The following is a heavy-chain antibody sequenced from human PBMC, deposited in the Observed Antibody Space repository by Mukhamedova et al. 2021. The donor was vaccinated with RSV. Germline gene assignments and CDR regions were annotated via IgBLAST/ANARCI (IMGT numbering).Heavy chain of an antibody. J-gene: IGHJ4*02. D-gene: IGHD4-23*01. Sequence: VRQAPGKGLEWVANIKQDGSEKYYVDSVKGRFTISRDNAKNSLYLQMNSLRAEDTAVYYCARDRVVISYWGQGTLVTVSS. CDR2: IKQDGSEK. V-gene: IGHV3-7*01. CDR3: ARDRVVISY.